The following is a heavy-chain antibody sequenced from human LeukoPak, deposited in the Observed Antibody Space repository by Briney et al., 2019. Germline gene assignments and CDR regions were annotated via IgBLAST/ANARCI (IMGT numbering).Heavy chain of an antibody. Sequence: GIINPSGCSTSYAQKFQGIVTITADKSTSTAYMELSSLRSEDTAVYYCARGAGITGTPFDYWGQGTLVTVSS. CDR3: ARGAGITGTPFDY. V-gene: IGHV1-46*01. J-gene: IGHJ4*02. D-gene: IGHD1-20*01. CDR2: INPSGCST.